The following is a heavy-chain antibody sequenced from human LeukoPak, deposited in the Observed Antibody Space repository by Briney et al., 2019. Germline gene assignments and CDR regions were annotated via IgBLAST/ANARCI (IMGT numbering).Heavy chain of an antibody. Sequence: SETLSLTRTVSGGSISSYYWSWIRQPPGKGLEWIGYIYYSGSTNYNPSLKSRVTISVDTSKNQFSLKLSSVTAADTAVYYCARLRAGIAAAGTFDYWGQGTLVTVSS. V-gene: IGHV4-59*01. J-gene: IGHJ4*02. CDR2: IYYSGST. CDR1: GGSISSYY. CDR3: ARLRAGIAAAGTFDY. D-gene: IGHD6-13*01.